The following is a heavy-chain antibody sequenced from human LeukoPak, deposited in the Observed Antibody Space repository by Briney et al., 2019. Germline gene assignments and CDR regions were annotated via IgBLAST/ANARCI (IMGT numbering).Heavy chain of an antibody. CDR1: GYTFTSYG. V-gene: IGHV1-18*01. J-gene: IGHJ4*02. Sequence: ASVKVSCKASGYTFTSYGISWVRQAPGQGLEWMGWISVYNGNTNYAQKVQGRVTMTTDTSTSTAYMELRSLRSDDTAVYYCAGDRTVIAAGGMGGYWGQGTLVTVSS. CDR2: ISVYNGNT. CDR3: AGDRTVIAAGGMGGY. D-gene: IGHD6-13*01.